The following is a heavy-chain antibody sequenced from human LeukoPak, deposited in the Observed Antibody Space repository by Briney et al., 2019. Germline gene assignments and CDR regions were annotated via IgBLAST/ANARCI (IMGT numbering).Heavy chain of an antibody. D-gene: IGHD6-19*01. CDR1: GFTFSNYW. CDR2: IKQDGGEK. J-gene: IGHJ2*01. V-gene: IGHV3-7*01. CDR3: VRKIQYNSGWFHALDWSFDL. Sequence: GGSLRLSCAASGFTFSNYWMNWVRQAPGKGLEWVATIKQDGGEKYYVDSVKGRFTISRDNAENSLYLQMNSLRGEDTAIYYCVRKIQYNSGWFHALDWSFDLWGRGTQVTVSS.